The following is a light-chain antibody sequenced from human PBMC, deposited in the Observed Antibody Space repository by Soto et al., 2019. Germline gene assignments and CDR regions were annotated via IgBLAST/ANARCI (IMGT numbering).Light chain of an antibody. V-gene: IGKV1-12*01. CDR2: GAS. CDR1: QAISSW. J-gene: IGKJ5*01. Sequence: DIQMTQSPSSVSASVGDRVTITCRASQAISSWLAWYQQKPGKAPKLLIYGASSLQSGVPSRFSSSGSGTDFTLTISSLQPEDFATYYCQQAHSFPITFGQGTRLEIK. CDR3: QQAHSFPIT.